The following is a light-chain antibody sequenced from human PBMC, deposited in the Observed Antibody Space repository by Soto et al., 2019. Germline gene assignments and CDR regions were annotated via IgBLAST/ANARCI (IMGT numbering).Light chain of an antibody. J-gene: IGKJ1*01. CDR1: QSVASN. V-gene: IGKV3-15*01. CDR2: NTS. Sequence: EIVLTQSPGALSLSPGERATLSCRASQSVASNLAWYQQKPGQAPRLLIYNTSTRATGIPARFSGSGSGTEFTLTISSLQSEDFEVYYCQQYHNWPPWTFGQGTKVDIK. CDR3: QQYHNWPPWT.